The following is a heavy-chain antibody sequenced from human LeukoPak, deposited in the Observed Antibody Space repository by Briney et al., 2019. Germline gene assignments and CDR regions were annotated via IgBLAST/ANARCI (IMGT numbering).Heavy chain of an antibody. Sequence: GGSLRLSCAASGFTFSKYWLHWLRQAPGKGLVWVSRINPDDKSASYADSVKGRFTISRDNARNTLYLQMNSLRVEDMAIYYCARDRAESNWTNHTLFDSWGQGTPVTVSS. V-gene: IGHV3-74*01. J-gene: IGHJ4*02. CDR3: ARDRAESNWTNHTLFDS. D-gene: IGHD1/OR15-1a*01. CDR2: INPDDKSA. CDR1: GFTFSKYW.